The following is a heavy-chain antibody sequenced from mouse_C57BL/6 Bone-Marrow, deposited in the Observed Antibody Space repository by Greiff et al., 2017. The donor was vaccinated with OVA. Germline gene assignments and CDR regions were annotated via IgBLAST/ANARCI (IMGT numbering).Heavy chain of an antibody. J-gene: IGHJ1*03. V-gene: IGHV3-6*01. CDR3: AIIPRSRYFDV. Sequence: EVHLVESGPGLVKPSQSLSLTCSVTGYSITSGYYWNWIRQFPGNKLEWMGYISYDGSNNYNPSLKNLISITRDTSKNQFFLKLNSVTTEDTATYYCAIIPRSRYFDVWGTGTTVTVSS. CDR2: ISYDGSN. CDR1: GYSITSGYY.